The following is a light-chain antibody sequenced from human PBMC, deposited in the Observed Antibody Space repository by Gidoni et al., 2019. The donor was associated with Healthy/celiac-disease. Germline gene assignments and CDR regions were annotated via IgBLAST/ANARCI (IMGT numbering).Light chain of an antibody. CDR2: DAS. V-gene: IGKV3D-20*01. CDR1: QSVRSSY. J-gene: IGKJ1*01. Sequence: EIVLTQSPATLSLSPGERATLPCGASQSVRSSYLAWYQQKPGLAPRLLIYDASSKATSSPGRFSGSGSGTDFTLTISRLEPEDFAVYYCQQYGSSSWTFGQGTKVEIK. CDR3: QQYGSSSWT.